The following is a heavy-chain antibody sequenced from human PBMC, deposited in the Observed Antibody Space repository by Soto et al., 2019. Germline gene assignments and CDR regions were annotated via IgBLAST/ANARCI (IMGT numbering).Heavy chain of an antibody. V-gene: IGHV1-2*02. Sequence: AASVKVSCKASGYTFTAYYIHWVRQAPGQGLEWMGWINPNGGGTKYAQKFQGRVTMTRDTPINTAYMELTRLTSDDTAVYYCARAVHTMIQGVRFRVDQWGQGTLVTVSS. D-gene: IGHD3-10*01. CDR1: GYTFTAYY. CDR3: ARAVHTMIQGVRFRVDQ. CDR2: INPNGGGT. J-gene: IGHJ4*02.